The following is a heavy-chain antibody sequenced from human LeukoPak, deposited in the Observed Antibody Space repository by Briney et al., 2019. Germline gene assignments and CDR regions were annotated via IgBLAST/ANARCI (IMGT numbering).Heavy chain of an antibody. D-gene: IGHD3-10*01. CDR1: GGTFSSYA. V-gene: IGHV1-69*01. CDR2: IIPIFGTA. CDR3: ARKTMARGGEYYYGMDA. Sequence: SVKVSCKASGGTFSSYAISWVRQAPGQGLEWMGGIIPIFGTANYAQKFQGRVTITADESTSTAYMELSSLRSEDTAVYYCARKTMARGGEYYYGMDAWGKGTTVTVSS. J-gene: IGHJ6*04.